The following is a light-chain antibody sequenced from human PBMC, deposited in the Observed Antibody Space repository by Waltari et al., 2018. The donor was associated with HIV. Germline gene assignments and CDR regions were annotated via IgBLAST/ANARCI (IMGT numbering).Light chain of an antibody. CDR3: QQRSNWPPEFT. Sequence: DTVLTQYPATLSLSPGERATLSCRASQSVSKHLAWYQQKPGQAPRLLIYDASNSATGVAARFSGSRSGTDFTLTISSLDPEDFAVYDCQQRSNWPPEFTFGPGTKVDIK. V-gene: IGKV3-11*01. CDR2: DAS. J-gene: IGKJ3*01. CDR1: QSVSKH.